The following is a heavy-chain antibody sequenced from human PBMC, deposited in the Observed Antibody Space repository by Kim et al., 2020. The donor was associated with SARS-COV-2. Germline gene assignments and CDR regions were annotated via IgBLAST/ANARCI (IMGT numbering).Heavy chain of an antibody. D-gene: IGHD2-2*01. J-gene: IGHJ6*02. V-gene: IGHV1-69*13. Sequence: SVKVSCKASGGTFSSYAISWVRQAPGQGLEWMGGIIPIFGTANYAQKFQGRVTITADESTSTAYMELSSLRSEDTAVYYCARDPDLGYCSSTSCYGSGMDVWGQGTTVTVSS. CDR3: ARDPDLGYCSSTSCYGSGMDV. CDR2: IIPIFGTA. CDR1: GGTFSSYA.